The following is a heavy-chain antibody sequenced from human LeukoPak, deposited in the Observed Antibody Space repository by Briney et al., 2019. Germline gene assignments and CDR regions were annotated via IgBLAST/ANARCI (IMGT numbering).Heavy chain of an antibody. V-gene: IGHV1-3*01. CDR3: AREGGGAVNNYYFDY. J-gene: IGHJ4*02. CDR2: INAGNGHT. D-gene: IGHD3-16*01. Sequence: ASVKVSRKASGYTFTGYVMHWVRQAPGQRLEWMGRINAGNGHTKYSQKFQGRVTFTRDTSASTLYMELSSLRSEDTAVYYCAREGGGAVNNYYFDYWGQGTLVTVSS. CDR1: GYTFTGYV.